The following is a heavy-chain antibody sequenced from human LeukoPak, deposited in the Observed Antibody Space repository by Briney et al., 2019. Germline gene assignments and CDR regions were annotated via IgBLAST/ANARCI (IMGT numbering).Heavy chain of an antibody. V-gene: IGHV3-33*06. Sequence: PGRSLRLSCAASGFTFSSYGMHWVRQAPGKGLEWVAVIWYDGSNKYYADSVKGRFTISRDNSKNTLYLQMNSLGAEDTAVYYCANRYCSSTTCSYFDYWGQGTLVTVSS. CDR1: GFTFSSYG. CDR2: IWYDGSNK. J-gene: IGHJ4*02. D-gene: IGHD2-2*01. CDR3: ANRYCSSTTCSYFDY.